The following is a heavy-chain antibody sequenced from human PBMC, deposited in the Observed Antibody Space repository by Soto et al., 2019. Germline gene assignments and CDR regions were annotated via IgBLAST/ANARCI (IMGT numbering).Heavy chain of an antibody. V-gene: IGHV4-59*07. Sequence: SDTLSLTCTVSGGSISSYYWSWIRQPPGKGLEWIGYIYYSGSTNYNPSLKSRVTISVDTSKNQFSLKLSSVTAADTAVYYCARVPSYYDSSGSFDIWGQGIMVTVSS. CDR2: IYYSGST. J-gene: IGHJ3*02. CDR3: ARVPSYYDSSGSFDI. CDR1: GGSISSYY. D-gene: IGHD3-22*01.